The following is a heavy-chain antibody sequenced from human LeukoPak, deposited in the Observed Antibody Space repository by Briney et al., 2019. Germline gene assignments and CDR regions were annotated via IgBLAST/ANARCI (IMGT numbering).Heavy chain of an antibody. CDR1: GFTFSSYA. CDR3: AKAYYYDSSGRAFDI. J-gene: IGHJ3*02. CDR2: ISGSGCST. Sequence: GGSLRLSCAVSGFTFSSYAMSWVRQAPGKGLEWVSTISGSGCSTYYADSVKGRFTISRDNSKNTLFLQMNSLRAEDTAVYYCAKAYYYDSSGRAFDIWGQGTMVTVSS. D-gene: IGHD3-22*01. V-gene: IGHV3-23*01.